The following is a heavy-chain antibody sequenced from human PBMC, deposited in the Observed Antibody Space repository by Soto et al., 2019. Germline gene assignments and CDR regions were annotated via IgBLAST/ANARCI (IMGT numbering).Heavy chain of an antibody. V-gene: IGHV4-4*07. Sequence: SETLSLTCTVSYGSIIGNFLTWIRQPAGKGLEWIGRISSNGNTDYNPSLKSRVTMSMDTSKNHFSLDLISVTASDTAIYYCAREVWVAGLLYYFDFWGQGTLVTVS. CDR3: AREVWVAGLLYYFDF. CDR1: YGSIIGNF. CDR2: ISSNGNT. J-gene: IGHJ4*02. D-gene: IGHD6-19*01.